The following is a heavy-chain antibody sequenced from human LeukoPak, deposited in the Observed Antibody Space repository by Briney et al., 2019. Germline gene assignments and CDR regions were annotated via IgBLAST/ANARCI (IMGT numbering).Heavy chain of an antibody. CDR1: GFTFSSFT. Sequence: GGSLRLSCAASGFTFSSFTMSWVRQAPGKGLEWISYISTSTTTIYYANSVKGRFTISRDNAKKSLYLQMNSLRVEDTGVYYCASWGEGALDNWGQGTLVTVSS. D-gene: IGHD1-26*01. CDR2: ISTSTTTI. V-gene: IGHV3-48*01. CDR3: ASWGEGALDN. J-gene: IGHJ4*02.